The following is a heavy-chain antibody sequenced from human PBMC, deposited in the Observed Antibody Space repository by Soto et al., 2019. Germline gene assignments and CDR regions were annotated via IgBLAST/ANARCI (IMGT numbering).Heavy chain of an antibody. CDR1: GFTFNTYT. CDR3: AIASVAGTWGYYFDY. J-gene: IGHJ4*02. CDR2: ISYDGNYE. D-gene: IGHD6-19*01. Sequence: QVQLVESGGGVVQPGRSLRLSCAASGFTFNTYTMHWVRQAPGKGLEWVAVISYDGNYEYYADSVKGRFTISRDNSKNTLYLQMNSLRADDTAVYYCAIASVAGTWGYYFDYWGQGALVTVSS. V-gene: IGHV3-30*14.